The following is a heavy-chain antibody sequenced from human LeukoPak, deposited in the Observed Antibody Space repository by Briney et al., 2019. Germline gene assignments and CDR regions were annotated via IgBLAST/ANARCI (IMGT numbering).Heavy chain of an antibody. V-gene: IGHV4-34*01. D-gene: IGHD1-26*01. CDR1: GGSFSGYY. CDR3: ARDRATNFDY. CDR2: INHSGST. J-gene: IGHJ4*02. Sequence: SETLSLTCAVYGGSFSGYYWSWIRQPPGKGLEWIGEINHSGSTNYNPSLKSRVTISVDTSKNQFSLKLSSVTAADTAVYYCARDRATNFDYWGQGTLVTVSS.